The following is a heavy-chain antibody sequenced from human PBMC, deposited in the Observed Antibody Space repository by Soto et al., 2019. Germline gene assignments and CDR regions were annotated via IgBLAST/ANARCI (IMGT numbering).Heavy chain of an antibody. CDR1: GYSLSTGYY. V-gene: IGHV4-38-2*02. Sequence: KTSATLQFTGTVCGYSLSTGYYWAWVRQSPGNCLEWVGCVCRTGAAYYRPTLKSRGSISVEASKSQFSLHLKSVTAADAAVYYCARYYPYAVEVAGYVDFWGQGT. D-gene: IGHD2-15*01. CDR2: VCRTGAA. CDR3: ARYYPYAVEVAGYVDF. J-gene: IGHJ4*02.